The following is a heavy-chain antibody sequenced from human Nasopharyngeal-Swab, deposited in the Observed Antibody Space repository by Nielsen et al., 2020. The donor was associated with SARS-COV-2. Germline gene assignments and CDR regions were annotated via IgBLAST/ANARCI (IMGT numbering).Heavy chain of an antibody. CDR1: GGSCSGHQ. CDR3: ARGGAGVVASPVLGLGPFYYYHFMDV. V-gene: IGHV4-34*01. D-gene: IGHD6-6*01. J-gene: IGHJ6*03. Sequence: SETLSLTCAVYGGSCSGHQWSWVRQTPGKGLEWIGEVNHGGGTNYNPSLKSRVTISVATSKNQFSLKLTSVTAADTAVYYCARGGAGVVASPVLGLGPFYYYHFMDVWGQGTTVTVSS. CDR2: VNHGGGT.